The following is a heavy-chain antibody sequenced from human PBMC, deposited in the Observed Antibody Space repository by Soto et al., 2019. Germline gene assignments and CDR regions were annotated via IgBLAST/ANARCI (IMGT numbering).Heavy chain of an antibody. J-gene: IGHJ6*02. CDR3: ARGSDYYQYGMDV. Sequence: PSETLSLTCTVSGGSISSYYWSWIRQPPGKGLEWIGYIYYSGSTNYNPSLKSRVTISVDTSKNQFSLKLSSVTAADTAVYYCARGSDYYQYGMDVWGQGTTVTVSS. CDR1: GGSISSYY. CDR2: IYYSGST. V-gene: IGHV4-59*01.